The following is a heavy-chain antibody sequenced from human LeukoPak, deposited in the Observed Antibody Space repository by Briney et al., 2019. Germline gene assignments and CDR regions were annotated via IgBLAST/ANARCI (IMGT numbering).Heavy chain of an antibody. CDR3: ARSYDCVWGSYLSYFDY. D-gene: IGHD3-16*02. CDR1: GFTFSSYS. J-gene: IGHJ4*02. Sequence: GGSLRLSCAASGFTFSSYSMNWVRQAPGKGLEWVSSISSSSSYIYYADSVKGRFTISRDNAKNSLYLQMNSLRAEDTAVYYCARSYDCVWGSYLSYFDYWGQGTLVTVSS. V-gene: IGHV3-21*01. CDR2: ISSSSSYI.